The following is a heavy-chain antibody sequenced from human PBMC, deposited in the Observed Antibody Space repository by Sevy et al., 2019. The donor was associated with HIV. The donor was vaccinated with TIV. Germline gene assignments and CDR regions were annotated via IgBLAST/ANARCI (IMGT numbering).Heavy chain of an antibody. Sequence: ASVKVSCKVSGYTFTSYYMHWVRQAPGQGLEWMGIINPSGGSTSYAQMFQGRVTMTRDTSTSTVYMELSSLRSEDTAVYYCARDEDYDSSGYYYFDYWGQGTLVTVSS. CDR2: INPSGGST. V-gene: IGHV1-46*01. CDR3: ARDEDYDSSGYYYFDY. D-gene: IGHD3-22*01. J-gene: IGHJ4*02. CDR1: GYTFTSYY.